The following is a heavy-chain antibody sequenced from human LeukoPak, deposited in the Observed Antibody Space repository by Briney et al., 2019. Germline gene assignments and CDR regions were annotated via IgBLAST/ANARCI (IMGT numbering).Heavy chain of an antibody. CDR1: GGSFSGYY. Sequence: SETLSLTCAVYGGSFSGYYWSWIRQPPGKGLEWIGEINHSGSTNYNPSLKSRVTISVVTSKNQFSLKLSSVTAADTAVYYCAEPLGYCSGGSCRGYFQHWGQGTLVTVSS. CDR3: AEPLGYCSGGSCRGYFQH. J-gene: IGHJ1*01. CDR2: INHSGST. V-gene: IGHV4-34*01. D-gene: IGHD2-15*01.